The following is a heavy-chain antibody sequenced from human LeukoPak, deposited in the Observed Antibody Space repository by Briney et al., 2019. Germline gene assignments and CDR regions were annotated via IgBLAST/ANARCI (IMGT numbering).Heavy chain of an antibody. CDR2: IYSGGST. V-gene: IGHV3-53*01. J-gene: IGHJ6*02. CDR1: GFTVSSNY. CDR3: ARDLRPLEYYYYGMDV. Sequence: HSGGSLRLSCAASGFTVSSNYMSWVRQAPGKGLEWVPVIYSGGSTYYADSVKGRFTISRDNSKNTLYLQMNSLRAEDTAVYYCARDLRPLEYYYYGMDVWGQGTTVTVSS.